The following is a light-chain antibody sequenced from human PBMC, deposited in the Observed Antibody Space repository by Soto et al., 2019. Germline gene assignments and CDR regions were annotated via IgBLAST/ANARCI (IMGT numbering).Light chain of an antibody. J-gene: IGKJ5*01. CDR1: QSVSSSY. CDR2: GAS. Sequence: EIVLTQSPGTLSLSPGEIATLSCRASQSVSSSYLAWYQQKPGQAPRLLIYGASSRATGIPDRFSGSGSGTDFTLTISRLETEDFAVFYCQQYGTSEIIFGQGTRLEIK. CDR3: QQYGTSEII. V-gene: IGKV3-20*01.